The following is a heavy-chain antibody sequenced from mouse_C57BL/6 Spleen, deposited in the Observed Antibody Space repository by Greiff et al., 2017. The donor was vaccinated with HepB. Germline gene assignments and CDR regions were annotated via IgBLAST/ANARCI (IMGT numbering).Heavy chain of an antibody. CDR3: ARFEYYGSSHVYYYAMDY. Sequence: VQRVESGAELAKPGASVKLSCKASGYTFTSYWMHWVKQRPGQGLEWIGYINPSSGYTKYNQKFKDKATLTADKSSSTAYMQLSSLTYEDSAVYYCARFEYYGSSHVYYYAMDYWGQGTSVTVSS. CDR2: INPSSGYT. V-gene: IGHV1-7*01. D-gene: IGHD1-1*01. J-gene: IGHJ4*01. CDR1: GYTFTSYW.